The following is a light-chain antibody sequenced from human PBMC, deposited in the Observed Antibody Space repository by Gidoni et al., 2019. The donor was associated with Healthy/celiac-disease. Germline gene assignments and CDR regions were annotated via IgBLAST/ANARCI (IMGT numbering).Light chain of an antibody. CDR1: SSAVGGYIY. CDR2: DVS. V-gene: IGLV2-14*03. CDR3: SSYTSSSTWV. J-gene: IGLJ3*02. Sequence: QSALTQPASVSGSPGQSITISCTGTSSAVGGYIYVSWYQHHPGKAPKLMIYDVSNRPSGVSNRFSGSKSGNTASLTISGLQAEDEADYYCSSYTSSSTWVFGGGTKLTVL.